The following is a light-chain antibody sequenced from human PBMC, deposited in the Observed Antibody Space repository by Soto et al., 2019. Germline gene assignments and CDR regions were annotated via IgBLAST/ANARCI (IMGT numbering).Light chain of an antibody. CDR1: QDISNY. V-gene: IGKV1-33*01. J-gene: IGKJ5*01. CDR3: QQYDHLPIT. Sequence: DVQMTQSPSSLSASVGDTITITFQATQDISNYLNWYRQKPGEAPKLLIYDASKLETGVPSRFSGSGSGTDFTFTISSLQPEDFATYHCQQYDHLPITCGQGKRLEIK. CDR2: DAS.